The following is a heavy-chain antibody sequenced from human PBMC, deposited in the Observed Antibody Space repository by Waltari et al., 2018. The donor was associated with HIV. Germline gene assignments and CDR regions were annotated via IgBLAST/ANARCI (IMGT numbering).Heavy chain of an antibody. CDR3: AKSPYSDLEYFQY. D-gene: IGHD1-26*01. CDR1: GFTFSRYA. J-gene: IGHJ1*01. Sequence: EVQLVESGGGLVQPGGSLRLSCAASGFTFSRYAMSWVRQAPGKGLEWVSGISGTIGRTYYADSVKGRFTISRDTSKNTLFLQMNSLRAEDTAVYHCAKSPYSDLEYFQYWGQGILVTVSS. CDR2: ISGTIGRT. V-gene: IGHV3-23*04.